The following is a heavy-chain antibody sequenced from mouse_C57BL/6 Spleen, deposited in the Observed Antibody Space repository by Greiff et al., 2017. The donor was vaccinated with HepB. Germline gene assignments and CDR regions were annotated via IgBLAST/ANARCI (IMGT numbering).Heavy chain of an antibody. CDR2: IYPRSGNT. Sequence: VKLQESGAELARPGASVKLSCKASGYTFTSYGISWVKQRTGQGLEWIGEIYPRSGNTYYNEKFKGKATLTADKSSSTAYMELRSLTSEDSAVYFCARLNDDDGNYFDYWGEGTTLTVSS. D-gene: IGHD2-4*01. J-gene: IGHJ2*01. V-gene: IGHV1-81*01. CDR3: ARLNDDDGNYFDY. CDR1: GYTFTSYG.